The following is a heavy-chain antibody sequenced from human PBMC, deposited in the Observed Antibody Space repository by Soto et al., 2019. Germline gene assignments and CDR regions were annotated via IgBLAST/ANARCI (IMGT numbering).Heavy chain of an antibody. CDR2: IYWDDDK. CDR3: AHSSHYYDSSGHPKGFDY. J-gene: IGHJ4*02. Sequence: QITLKESGPTLVKPTQTLTLTCTFSGFSLSTSGVGVGWIRQPPGKALEWLALIYWDDDKRYSPSLKSRLTITKDTSKNHVVLTMTNMDPVDTATYYCAHSSHYYDSSGHPKGFDYWGQGTLVTVSS. CDR1: GFSLSTSGVG. V-gene: IGHV2-5*02. D-gene: IGHD3-22*01.